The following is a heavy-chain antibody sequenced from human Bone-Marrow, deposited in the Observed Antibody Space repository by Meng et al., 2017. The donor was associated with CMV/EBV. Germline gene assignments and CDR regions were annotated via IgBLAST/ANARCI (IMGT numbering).Heavy chain of an antibody. J-gene: IGHJ4*02. Sequence: GESLKISCAASGFSFNNYALHWVRQAPGKGLEWVAAIWYDGKNKFYADSVQGRFTISRDNSKNTLFLQMNSLRAEDTAVYYCAKDSITIFGIGYFDYWVQGTLVTVSS. CDR3: AKDSITIFGIGYFDY. D-gene: IGHD3-3*01. V-gene: IGHV3-33*06. CDR2: IWYDGKNK. CDR1: GFSFNNYA.